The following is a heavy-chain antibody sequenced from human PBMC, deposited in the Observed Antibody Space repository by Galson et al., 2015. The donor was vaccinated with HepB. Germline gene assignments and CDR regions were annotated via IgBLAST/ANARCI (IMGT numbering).Heavy chain of an antibody. D-gene: IGHD5-18*01. CDR2: INPSGGST. Sequence: SVKVSCKASGYTFTSYYMHWVRQAPGQGLEWMGIINPSGGSTSYAQKFQGRVTMTRDTSTSTVYMELSGLRSEDTAVYYCARDHVVDAAMGTLASAPTYYYYYYGMDVWGQGTTVTVSS. V-gene: IGHV1-46*03. J-gene: IGHJ6*02. CDR1: GYTFTSYY. CDR3: ARDHVVDAAMGTLASAPTYYYYYYGMDV.